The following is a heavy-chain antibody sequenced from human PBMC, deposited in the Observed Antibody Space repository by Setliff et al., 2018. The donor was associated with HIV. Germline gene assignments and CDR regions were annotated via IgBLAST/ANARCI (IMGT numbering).Heavy chain of an antibody. D-gene: IGHD2-2*01. Sequence: GGSLRLSCAASGFTFSSYGMHWVRQAPGKGLEWVAFRRYDGSNKYYADSVKGRFTISRDNAKNSLYLQMNSLRAEDTAVYYCARDYCSSTSCYYFDYWGQGTLVTVSS. V-gene: IGHV3-30*02. CDR3: ARDYCSSTSCYYFDY. J-gene: IGHJ4*02. CDR2: RRYDGSNK. CDR1: GFTFSSYG.